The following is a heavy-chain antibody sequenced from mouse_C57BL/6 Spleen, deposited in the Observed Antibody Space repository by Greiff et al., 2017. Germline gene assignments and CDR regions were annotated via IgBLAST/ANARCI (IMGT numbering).Heavy chain of an antibody. Sequence: VQLQQSGAELVRPGASVTLSCKASGYTFTDYEMHWVKQTPVHGLEWIGAIDPETGGTAYNQKFKGKAILTADKSSSTAYMELRSLTSEDSAVYYCTRAEGTAQATTMDYWGQGTSVTVSS. V-gene: IGHV1-15*01. CDR2: IDPETGGT. J-gene: IGHJ4*01. CDR1: GYTFTDYE. CDR3: TRAEGTAQATTMDY. D-gene: IGHD3-2*02.